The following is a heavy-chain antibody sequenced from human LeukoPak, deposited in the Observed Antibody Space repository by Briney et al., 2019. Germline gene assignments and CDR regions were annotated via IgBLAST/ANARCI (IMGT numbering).Heavy chain of an antibody. Sequence: GASLRLSCAASGFTFSSYSMSWVRQAPGKGLEWVSSISTSSSGMYYADSVQGRFTISRDNAKNSLYLQMNSLRAEDTAVYYCARGSSGWYSGYWGQGALVTVSS. V-gene: IGHV3-21*01. J-gene: IGHJ4*02. CDR3: ARGSSGWYSGY. CDR1: GFTFSSYS. CDR2: ISTSSSGM. D-gene: IGHD6-19*01.